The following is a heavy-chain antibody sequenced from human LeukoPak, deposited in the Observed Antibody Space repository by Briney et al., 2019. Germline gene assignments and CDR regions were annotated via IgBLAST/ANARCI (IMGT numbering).Heavy chain of an antibody. D-gene: IGHD2-8*01. CDR2: IYFTGST. V-gene: IGHV4-59*12. CDR1: GGSISSYY. J-gene: IGHJ5*02. CDR3: ARRYCTDGVCYLVS. Sequence: SETLSLTCTVSGGSISSYYWSWIRQPPGKGLDWIGYIYFTGSTNYNPSLKSRVTMSVDTSNNQFSLKLRSVTAADTAVYYCARRYCTDGVCYLVSWGQGTLVTVSS.